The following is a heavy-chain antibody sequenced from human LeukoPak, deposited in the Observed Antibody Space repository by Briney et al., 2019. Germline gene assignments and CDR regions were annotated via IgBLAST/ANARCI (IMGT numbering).Heavy chain of an antibody. Sequence: GGSLRLSCAAFGFTFSSYGMHWVRQAPGKGLEWVAIIWYDGSTKYYADSVKGRFTMSRDNSKNTLYLQMNSLRAEDTAVYYCAKNYGDYVTYWGQGTLVTVSS. V-gene: IGHV3-33*06. CDR2: IWYDGSTK. CDR1: GFTFSSYG. CDR3: AKNYGDYVTY. D-gene: IGHD4-17*01. J-gene: IGHJ4*02.